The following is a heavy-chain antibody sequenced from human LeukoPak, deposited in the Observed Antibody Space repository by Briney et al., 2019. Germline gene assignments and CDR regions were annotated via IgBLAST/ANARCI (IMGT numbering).Heavy chain of an antibody. CDR3: ARPVTAAVHDAFDI. CDR2: IYYSGST. D-gene: IGHD2-21*02. Sequence: PSETLSLTCTVSGGSISTYYWSWIRQPPGEGLEWIGYIYYSGSTSYNPSLKSRVTISVDTSKNQFSLKLSSVTAADTAVYYCARPVTAAVHDAFDIWGQGTMVTVSS. V-gene: IGHV4-59*08. J-gene: IGHJ3*02. CDR1: GGSISTYY.